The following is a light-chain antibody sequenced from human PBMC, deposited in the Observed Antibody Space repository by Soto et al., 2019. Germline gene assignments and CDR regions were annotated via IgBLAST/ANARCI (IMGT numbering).Light chain of an antibody. V-gene: IGKV3D-15*01. CDR3: QQYNNWPLT. J-gene: IGKJ4*01. CDR2: DAS. Sequence: EIVMTQSPATLSVSPGDRATLSCRASQSVDNDLAWYQQKPGQPPRLLIYDASTRATGIPARFIGSQSGTEFTLTISSLLAEDFAFYSCQQYNNWPLTFGGGTMVEIK. CDR1: QSVDND.